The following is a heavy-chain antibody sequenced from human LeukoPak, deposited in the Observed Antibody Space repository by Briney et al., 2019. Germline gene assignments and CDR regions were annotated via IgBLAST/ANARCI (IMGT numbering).Heavy chain of an antibody. V-gene: IGHV3-23*01. Sequence: PGGSLRLSCAASGFTFSTFAMIWVRQPPGKGLEWVSSIFPSGGEIHYADSVRGRFTISRDNSKSTLSLQMNSLRAEDTAVYYCARETRVRWTDYWGQGILVTVSS. CDR3: ARETRVRWTDY. CDR1: GFTFSTFA. CDR2: IFPSGGEI. J-gene: IGHJ4*02. D-gene: IGHD5-24*01.